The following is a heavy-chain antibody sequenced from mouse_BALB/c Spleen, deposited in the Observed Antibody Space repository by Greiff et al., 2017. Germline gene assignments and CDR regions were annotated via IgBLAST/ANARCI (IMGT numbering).Heavy chain of an antibody. CDR3: ARDDYDYDRGYYAMDY. CDR2: IWAGGST. CDR1: GFSLTSYG. V-gene: IGHV2-9*02. D-gene: IGHD2-4*01. J-gene: IGHJ4*01. Sequence: VKLVESGPGLVAPSQSLSITCTVSGFSLTSYGVHWVRQPPGKGLEWLGVIWAGGSTNYNSALMSRLSISKDNSKSQVFLKMNSLQTDDTAMYYCARDDYDYDRGYYAMDYWGQGTSVTVSS.